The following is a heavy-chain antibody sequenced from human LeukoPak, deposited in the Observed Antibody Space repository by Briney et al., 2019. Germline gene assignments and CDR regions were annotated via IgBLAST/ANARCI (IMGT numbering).Heavy chain of an antibody. CDR2: IYPGDSDT. CDR3: ARLGEVAGPCNWFDP. CDR1: GYSFTSYW. Sequence: GESLKISCKGSGYSFTSYWIGWVRQMPGKGLEWMGIIYPGDSDTRYSPSFQGQVTISADKSISTAYLQWSSLKASDTAMYYCARLGEVAGPCNWFDPWGQGTLVTVSS. J-gene: IGHJ5*02. V-gene: IGHV5-51*01. D-gene: IGHD6-19*01.